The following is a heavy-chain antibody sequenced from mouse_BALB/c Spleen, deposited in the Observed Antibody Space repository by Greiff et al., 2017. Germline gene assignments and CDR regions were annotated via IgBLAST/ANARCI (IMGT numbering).Heavy chain of an antibody. Sequence: EVHLVESGGGLVKPGGSRKLSCAASGFTFSSYGMSWVRQTPDKRLELVATINSNGGSTYYPDSVKGRFTISRDNAKNTLYLQMSSLKSEDTAMYYCARDGGTRAMDYWGQGTSVTVSS. D-gene: IGHD3-3*01. J-gene: IGHJ4*01. CDR3: ARDGGTRAMDY. V-gene: IGHV5-6-3*01. CDR1: GFTFSSYG. CDR2: INSNGGST.